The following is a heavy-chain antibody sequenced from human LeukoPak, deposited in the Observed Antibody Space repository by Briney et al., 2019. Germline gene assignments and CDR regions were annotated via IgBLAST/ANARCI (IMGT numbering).Heavy chain of an antibody. CDR2: ISSGGNVE. J-gene: IGHJ4*02. V-gene: IGHV3-48*03. D-gene: IGHD3-9*01. Sequence: GGSLRLSCAASGFTFNSYEMNWVRQAPGKGLEWVAHISSGGNVEYYLDSVRGRFTMSRDNAKSLLFLQMNSLRAEDTAVYYCARDTLNGPFVISLDYWGQGALVTVSS. CDR1: GFTFNSYE. CDR3: ARDTLNGPFVISLDY.